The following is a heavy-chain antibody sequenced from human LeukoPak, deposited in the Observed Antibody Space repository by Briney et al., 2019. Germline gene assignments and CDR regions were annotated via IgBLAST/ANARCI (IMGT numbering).Heavy chain of an antibody. CDR1: GFTFDDYA. CDR3: AKKAAAAYFGAFDI. CDR2: ISWNSGSI. V-gene: IGHV3-9*01. Sequence: GRSLRLSCAASGFTFDDYAMHWVRQAPGKGLEWVSGISWNSGSIGYADSVKGRFTISRDNAKNSPYLQMNSLRAEDTALYYCAKKAAAAYFGAFDIWGQGTMVTVSS. J-gene: IGHJ3*02. D-gene: IGHD6-13*01.